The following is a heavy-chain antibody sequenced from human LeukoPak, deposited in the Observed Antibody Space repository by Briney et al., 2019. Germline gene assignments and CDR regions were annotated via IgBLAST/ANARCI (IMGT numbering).Heavy chain of an antibody. CDR2: INQDGSEE. Sequence: GGSLRLSCAASGFTFSNYWMSWVRQAPGKGLEWVAHINQDGSEEHYMDSVKARFIISRDNAKNSLSLQMNSLRAEDTAVYYCAKEGIAAAGTLWWGQGTLVTVSS. V-gene: IGHV3-7*03. J-gene: IGHJ4*02. D-gene: IGHD6-13*01. CDR3: AKEGIAAAGTLW. CDR1: GFTFSNYW.